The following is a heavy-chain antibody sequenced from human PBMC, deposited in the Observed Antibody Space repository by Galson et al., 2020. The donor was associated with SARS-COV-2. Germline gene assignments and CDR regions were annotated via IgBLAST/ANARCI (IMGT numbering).Heavy chain of an antibody. CDR3: ARDHNFWGGYSYGMDV. CDR1: GFSFSNYA. CDR2: ISYDGSNK. Sequence: GGSLRLSCAVSGFSFSNYAMHWVRQAPGKGLEWVAVISYDGSNKYYPDSVKGRFTVSRDNSKSTLYLQMNNLSAEDTAMYYCARDHNFWGGYSYGMDVWGQGTTVTVSS. J-gene: IGHJ6*02. V-gene: IGHV3-30-3*01. D-gene: IGHD3-3*01.